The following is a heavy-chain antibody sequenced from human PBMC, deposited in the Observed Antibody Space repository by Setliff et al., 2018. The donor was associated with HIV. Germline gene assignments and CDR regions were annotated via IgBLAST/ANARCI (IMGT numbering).Heavy chain of an antibody. CDR1: GFTFSSYW. Sequence: SLRLSCAASGFTFSSYWMTWVRQAPGKGLEWVANINQDGSEQNFVDSVTGRFTISRDNAKNSLYLRMNSLRAEDTAVYYCARQGQLGSEWGQGTLVTVSS. D-gene: IGHD1-1*01. V-gene: IGHV3-7*01. CDR3: ARQGQLGSE. J-gene: IGHJ4*02. CDR2: INQDGSEQ.